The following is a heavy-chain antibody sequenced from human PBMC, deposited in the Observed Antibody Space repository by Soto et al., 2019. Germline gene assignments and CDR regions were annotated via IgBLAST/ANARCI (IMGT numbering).Heavy chain of an antibody. D-gene: IGHD4-17*01. Sequence: QVQLQESGPGLVKPSQTLSLTCTVSGDSISSGGYYWSWIRQHPGKGLEWIGYIYHTGSSYYNPPLKSRVTISVDTSQNQFYLQLTSVTAADTAVYYCARDQEVNYADVGGSEDYYGLDVWGRGTTVTVSS. V-gene: IGHV4-31*03. J-gene: IGHJ6*02. CDR3: ARDQEVNYADVGGSEDYYGLDV. CDR2: IYHTGSS. CDR1: GDSISSGGYY.